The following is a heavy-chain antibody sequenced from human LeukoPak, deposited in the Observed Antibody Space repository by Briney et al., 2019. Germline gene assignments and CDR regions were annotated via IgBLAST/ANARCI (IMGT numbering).Heavy chain of an antibody. CDR2: MNPNSGNT. Sequence: ASVKVSCTASGYTFTNYDINWVRQATGQGLEWMGWMNPNSGNTGYAQKFQGRVNMTRNTSISTAYMELSSLRSEDTAVYYCARNGQQVRYFQHWGQGTLVTVSS. D-gene: IGHD6-13*01. CDR3: ARNGQQVRYFQH. CDR1: GYTFTNYD. J-gene: IGHJ1*01. V-gene: IGHV1-8*01.